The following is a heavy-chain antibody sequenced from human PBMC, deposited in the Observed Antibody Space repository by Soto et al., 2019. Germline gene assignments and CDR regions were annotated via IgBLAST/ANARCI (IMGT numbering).Heavy chain of an antibody. Sequence: PSEPLSLTYAFYGGYFSGYYWSWIRQPPGQGLEWIGEINHSGSTNYNPSLKSRVTISVDTSKNQFSLKLSSVTAADTAVYYCARGRNHRGYSYGLQGGDYWGQGTLVTVS. CDR3: ARGRNHRGYSYGLQGGDY. D-gene: IGHD5-18*01. J-gene: IGHJ4*02. CDR1: GGYFSGYY. CDR2: INHSGST. V-gene: IGHV4-34*01.